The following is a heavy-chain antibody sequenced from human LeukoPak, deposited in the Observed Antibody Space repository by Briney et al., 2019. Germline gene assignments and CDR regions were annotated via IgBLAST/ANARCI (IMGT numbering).Heavy chain of an antibody. J-gene: IGHJ4*02. CDR2: INHSGST. Sequence: GSLRLSCTVSGLTFGDYAVSWVRQPPGKGLEWIGEINHSGSTNYNPSLKSRVTISVDTSKNQFSLKLSSVTAADTAVYYCAAVAGTVDYWGQGTLVTVSS. V-gene: IGHV4-34*08. CDR1: GLTFGDYA. CDR3: AAVAGTVDY. D-gene: IGHD6-19*01.